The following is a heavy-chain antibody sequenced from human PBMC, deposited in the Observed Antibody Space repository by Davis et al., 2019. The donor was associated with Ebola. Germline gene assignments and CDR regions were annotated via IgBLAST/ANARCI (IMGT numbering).Heavy chain of an antibody. D-gene: IGHD6-19*01. CDR2: IWYDGSNK. CDR3: ARDSSFGGWTDYYYYGMDV. J-gene: IGHJ6*04. Sequence: GESLKISCAASGFTFSSYGMHWVRQAPGKGLEWVAVIWYDGSNKYYADSVKGRFTISRDNSKNTLYLQMNSLRAEDTAVYYCARDSSFGGWTDYYYYGMDVWGKGTTVTVSS. CDR1: GFTFSSYG. V-gene: IGHV3-33*01.